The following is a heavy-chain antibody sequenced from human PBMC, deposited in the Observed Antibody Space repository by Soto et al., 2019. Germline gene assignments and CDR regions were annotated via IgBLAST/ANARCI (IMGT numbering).Heavy chain of an antibody. CDR2: IRSKANSYAT. CDR1: GFTFSGSA. Sequence: ESGGGLVQPGGSLKLSCAASGFTFSGSAMHWVRQASGKGLEWVGRIRSKANSYATAHAASVKGRFTISRDDSKNTAYLQMNSLKTEDTAVYYCSSSGSSWLFDYWGQGTLVTVSS. CDR3: SSSGSSWLFDY. D-gene: IGHD6-13*01. J-gene: IGHJ4*02. V-gene: IGHV3-73*01.